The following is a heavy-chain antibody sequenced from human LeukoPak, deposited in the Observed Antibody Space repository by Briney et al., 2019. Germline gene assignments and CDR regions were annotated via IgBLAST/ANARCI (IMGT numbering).Heavy chain of an antibody. Sequence: PSETLSLTCAVYGGSFSGYYWSWIRQPPGKGLEWIGEINHSGSTNYNPSLESRVTISVDTSKNQFSLKLSSVTAADTAVYYCARSLYGVPRYYYYYGMDVWGQGTTVTVSS. D-gene: IGHD2-2*02. CDR1: GGSFSGYY. CDR2: INHSGST. J-gene: IGHJ6*02. V-gene: IGHV4-34*01. CDR3: ARSLYGVPRYYYYYGMDV.